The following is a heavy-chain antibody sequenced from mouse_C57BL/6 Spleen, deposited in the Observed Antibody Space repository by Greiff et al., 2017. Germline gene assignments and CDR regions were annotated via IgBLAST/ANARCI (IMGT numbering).Heavy chain of an antibody. CDR3: ARISNWHWYFDV. V-gene: IGHV1-69*01. Sequence: QVQLQQPGAELVMPGASVKLSCKASGYTFTSYWMHWVKQRPGQGLEWIGEIDPSDSYTNYNQKFKGKSTLTVDKSSSTAYMQLSSLTSEDSAVYYCARISNWHWYFDVWGTGTTVTVSS. CDR2: IDPSDSYT. D-gene: IGHD2-5*01. CDR1: GYTFTSYW. J-gene: IGHJ1*03.